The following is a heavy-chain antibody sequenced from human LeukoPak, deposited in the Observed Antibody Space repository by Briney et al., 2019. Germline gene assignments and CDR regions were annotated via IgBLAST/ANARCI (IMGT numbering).Heavy chain of an antibody. Sequence: SETLSLTCAVYGGSFSGYYWSWIRQPPGKGLEWIGEINHSGSTNYNPSLKSRVTISVDTSKNQFSLKLSSVTAADTAVYYCARHRDMYYYGSGRFDYWGQGTLVTVSS. J-gene: IGHJ4*02. V-gene: IGHV4-34*01. CDR1: GGSFSGYY. CDR2: INHSGST. D-gene: IGHD3-10*01. CDR3: ARHRDMYYYGSGRFDY.